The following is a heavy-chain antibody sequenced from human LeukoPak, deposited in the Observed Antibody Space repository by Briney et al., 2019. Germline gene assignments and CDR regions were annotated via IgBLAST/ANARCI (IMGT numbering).Heavy chain of an antibody. CDR1: GFTFNDYA. CDR3: AKDLNTMVRGVFDY. J-gene: IGHJ4*02. V-gene: IGHV3-9*01. Sequence: GGSLRLSCAASGFTFNDYAMHWVRQVPGKGLEWVSGISWNSGSIGYTDSVKGRFTISRDNSKNTLYLQMNSLRAEDTAVYYCAKDLNTMVRGVFDYWGQGTLVTVSS. CDR2: ISWNSGSI. D-gene: IGHD3-10*01.